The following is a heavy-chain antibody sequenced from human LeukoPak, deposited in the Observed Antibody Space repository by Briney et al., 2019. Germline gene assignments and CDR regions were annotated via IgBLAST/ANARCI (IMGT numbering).Heavy chain of an antibody. CDR2: INSDGSST. D-gene: IGHD3-22*01. CDR1: GFTFSSYW. CDR3: ARDYRTYYYDSSGPDY. V-gene: IGHV3-74*01. Sequence: GGSLRLSCAASGFTFSSYWMHWVRQAPGKGLVWVSRINSDGSSTSYADSVKDRFTISRDNAKNTLYLQMNSLRAEDTAVYYCARDYRTYYYDSSGPDYWGQGTLVTVSS. J-gene: IGHJ4*02.